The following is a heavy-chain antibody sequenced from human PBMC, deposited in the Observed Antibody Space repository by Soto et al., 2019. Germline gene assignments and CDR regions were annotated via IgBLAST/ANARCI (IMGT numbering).Heavy chain of an antibody. Sequence: SETLSLTCTVSVGSISSGDYYWSWIRQPPGKGLEWIGYIYYSGSTYYNPSLKSRVTISVDTSKNQFSLKLSSVTAADTAVYYCARDFADCSGGSCYSGWFDPWGQGTLVTVSS. V-gene: IGHV4-30-4*01. CDR2: IYYSGST. CDR3: ARDFADCSGGSCYSGWFDP. D-gene: IGHD2-15*01. J-gene: IGHJ5*02. CDR1: VGSISSGDYY.